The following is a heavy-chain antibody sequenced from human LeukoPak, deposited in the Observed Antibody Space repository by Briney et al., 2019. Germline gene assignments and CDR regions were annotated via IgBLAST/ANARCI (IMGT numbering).Heavy chain of an antibody. CDR1: GFTFSSSY. J-gene: IGHJ4*02. Sequence: GGSLRLSCAVSGFTFSSSYMNWVRQAPGKGLEWVSTITDSAGSTYYADSVKGRFTISRDNSKNTLYLQTNSLRAEDTAVYYCARLLGKFRFGELIHRLPNAFDYWGQGTLVTVSS. CDR3: ARLLGKFRFGELIHRLPNAFDY. D-gene: IGHD3-10*01. V-gene: IGHV3-23*01. CDR2: ITDSAGST.